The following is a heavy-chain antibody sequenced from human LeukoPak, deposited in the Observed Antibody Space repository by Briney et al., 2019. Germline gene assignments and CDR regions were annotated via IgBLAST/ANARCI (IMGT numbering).Heavy chain of an antibody. D-gene: IGHD6-19*01. CDR1: GFTFSNAW. J-gene: IGHJ4*02. V-gene: IGHV3-15*01. Sequence: PGGFLRLSCAASGFTFSNAWMSWVRQAPGKGLEWVGRIKSKTDGGTTDYAAPVKGRFTISRDDSKNTLYLQMNSLKTEDTTVYYCTLRSGWYGGIDYWGQGTLVTVSS. CDR3: TLRSGWYGGIDY. CDR2: IKSKTDGGTT.